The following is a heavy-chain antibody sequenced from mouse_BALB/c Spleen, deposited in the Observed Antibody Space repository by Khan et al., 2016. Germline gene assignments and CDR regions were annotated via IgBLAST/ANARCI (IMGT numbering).Heavy chain of an antibody. CDR2: INTYTGEP. J-gene: IGHJ3*01. CDR1: GYTFTNYG. V-gene: IGHV9-3-1*01. Sequence: QIQLVQSGPELKKPGETVKISCKASGYTFTNYGMNWVKQAPGKGLKWMGWINTYTGEPTYDDDFKGRFAFSLETSASTAYLQINHLKNEETASFFWATTVVAGAWFAYWGQGTLVTVSA. CDR3: ATTVVAGAWFAY. D-gene: IGHD1-1*01.